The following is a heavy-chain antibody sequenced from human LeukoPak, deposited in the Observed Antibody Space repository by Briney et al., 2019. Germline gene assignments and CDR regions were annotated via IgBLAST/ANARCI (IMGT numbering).Heavy chain of an antibody. CDR1: GFTFSSYG. V-gene: IGHV3-30*18. Sequence: GGSLRLSCAASGFTFSSYGMHWVRQAPGKGLEWVAVISYDGGNKYYADSVKGRFTISRDISKDTLYLQMNTVRAEDTAVYYCAKVRYYDSSGFHDWYFDLWGRGTLVTVSS. J-gene: IGHJ2*01. D-gene: IGHD3-22*01. CDR3: AKVRYYDSSGFHDWYFDL. CDR2: ISYDGGNK.